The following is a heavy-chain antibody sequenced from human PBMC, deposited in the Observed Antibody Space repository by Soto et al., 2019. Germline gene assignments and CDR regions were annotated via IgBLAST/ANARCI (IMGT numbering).Heavy chain of an antibody. CDR2: ISAYNGNT. J-gene: IGHJ5*02. CDR1: GYTCTMYG. V-gene: IGHV1-18*01. D-gene: IGHD2-2*01. CDR3: ARDRPRGYCSSTSCPFDP. Sequence: GGAVKVSCKASGYTCTMYGISWVLQSRRRWREWMGCISAYNGNTNYAQKLQGRVTMTTDTSTSTAYMELRSLRSDDTAVYYCARDRPRGYCSSTSCPFDPWGQGTLVTVSS.